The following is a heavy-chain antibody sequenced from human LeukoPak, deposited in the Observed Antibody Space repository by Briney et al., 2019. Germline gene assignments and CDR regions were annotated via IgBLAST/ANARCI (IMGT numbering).Heavy chain of an antibody. Sequence: ASVKVSCKASGYTFTSYGISWVRQAPGQGLEWMGWISAYNGNTNYAQKLQGRVTMTTDTSTSTAYKELRSLRSDDTAVYYCARDRPKYYDFWSGYSGDYWGQGTLVTVS. CDR1: GYTFTSYG. CDR3: ARDRPKYYDFWSGYSGDY. D-gene: IGHD3-3*01. V-gene: IGHV1-18*01. J-gene: IGHJ4*02. CDR2: ISAYNGNT.